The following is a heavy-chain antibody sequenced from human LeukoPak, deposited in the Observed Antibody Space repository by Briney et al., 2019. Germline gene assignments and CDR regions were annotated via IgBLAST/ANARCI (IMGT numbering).Heavy chain of an antibody. CDR1: GGSISTYY. J-gene: IGHJ4*02. CDR2: IYYSGST. V-gene: IGHV4-59*01. D-gene: IGHD6-6*01. Sequence: SETLSLTCTVSGGSISTYYWSWIRQPPGKGLEWIGYIYYSGSTNYNPSLKSRVTISADTSKNQFSLKQSSVTAADTAAYYCARGKGIAGRPSYFDYWGQGTLVTVSS. CDR3: ARGKGIAGRPSYFDY.